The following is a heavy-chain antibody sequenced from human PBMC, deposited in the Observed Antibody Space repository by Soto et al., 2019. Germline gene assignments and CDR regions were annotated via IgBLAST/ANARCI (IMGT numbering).Heavy chain of an antibody. CDR2: IRSKANSYAT. D-gene: IGHD4-17*01. CDR1: GFTFSGSA. V-gene: IGHV3-73*01. CDR3: TRHVLDYGDYSLAFDY. Sequence: GGSLRLSCAASGFTFSGSAMHWVRQASGKGLEWVGRIRSKANSYATAYAASVKGRFTISRDDSKNTAYLQMNSLKTEDTAVYYCTRHVLDYGDYSLAFDYWGQGTLVTVSS. J-gene: IGHJ4*02.